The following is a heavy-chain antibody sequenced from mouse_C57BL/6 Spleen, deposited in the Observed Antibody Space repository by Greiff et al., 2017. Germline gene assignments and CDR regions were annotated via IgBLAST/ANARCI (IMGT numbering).Heavy chain of an antibody. CDR1: GYTFTSYW. J-gene: IGHJ2*01. V-gene: IGHV1-55*01. Sequence: QVQLQQPGAELVKPGASVKMSCKASGYTFTSYWITWVKQRPGQGLEWIGDIYPGSGSTNYNEKFKGKATLTGDTSSSTAYMQLSSLTSEDSAVYYCARWASGYDFDYWGQGTTLTVSS. CDR2: IYPGSGST. CDR3: ARWASGYDFDY. D-gene: IGHD3-2*02.